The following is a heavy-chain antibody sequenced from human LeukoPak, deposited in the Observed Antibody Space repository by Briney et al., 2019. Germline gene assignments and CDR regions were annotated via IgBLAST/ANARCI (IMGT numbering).Heavy chain of an antibody. J-gene: IGHJ4*02. CDR1: GASFSGYY. CDR2: INHSGST. CDR3: ARASWGDCSSTSCSPDY. D-gene: IGHD2-2*01. V-gene: IGHV4-34*01. Sequence: SETLSLTCAVYGASFSGYYWSWIRQPPGKGLEWIGEINHSGSTNYNPSLKSRVTISVDMSKNQFSLKLSSVTAADTAVYYCARASWGDCSSTSCSPDYWGQGTLVTVSS.